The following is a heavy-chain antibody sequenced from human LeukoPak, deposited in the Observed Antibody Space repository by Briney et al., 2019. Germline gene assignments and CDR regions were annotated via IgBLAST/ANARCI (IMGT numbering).Heavy chain of an antibody. D-gene: IGHD2-15*01. CDR2: ISYDGSNK. Sequence: GGSLRLSCAASGFTFSSYGMHWVRQAPGKGLEWVAVISYDGSNKYYADSVKGRFTNSRDNSKNMLYLQMDSLRTEDTAVYYCAKAGGRVQTPFDPWGQGTLVTVSS. J-gene: IGHJ5*02. V-gene: IGHV3-30*18. CDR3: AKAGGRVQTPFDP. CDR1: GFTFSSYG.